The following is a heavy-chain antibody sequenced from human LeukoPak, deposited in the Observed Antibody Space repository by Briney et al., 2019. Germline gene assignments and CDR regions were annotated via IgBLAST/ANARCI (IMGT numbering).Heavy chain of an antibody. V-gene: IGHV3-20*04. D-gene: IGHD6-19*01. CDR3: ARRIAVAGGGTAFYL. J-gene: IGHJ3*01. CDR1: GFIFYDYG. CDR2: INWNGGNA. Sequence: GGSLRLSCAASGFIFYDYGMTWVRQAPGKGLEWVSGINWNGGNANYVDSVKGRFTISRDNAKNSLYLQMKSLRAEDTAFYYCARRIAVAGGGTAFYLLGQGTMVTVSS.